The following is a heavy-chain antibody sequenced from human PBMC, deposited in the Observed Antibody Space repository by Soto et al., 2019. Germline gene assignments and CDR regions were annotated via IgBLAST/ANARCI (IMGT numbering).Heavy chain of an antibody. CDR2: FDPVEGGT. Sequence: ASVKVSCKVSGYTLTELSMHWVRQAPGKGLEWMGGFDPVEGGTIYAQKFQGRVTMTEDTSTSTAYMELSSLKFEDTAVFYCARDLAAGDLWGQGTLVTVSS. V-gene: IGHV1-24*01. CDR1: GYTLTELS. CDR3: ARDLAAGDL. J-gene: IGHJ5*02. D-gene: IGHD6-13*01.